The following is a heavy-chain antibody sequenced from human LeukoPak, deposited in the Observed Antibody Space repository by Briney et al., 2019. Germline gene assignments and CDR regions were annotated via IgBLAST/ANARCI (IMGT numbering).Heavy chain of an antibody. CDR1: GDSISTYY. CDR2: IHYSGST. CDR3: ARGRSDQRYSSGWSVIDY. J-gene: IGHJ4*02. V-gene: IGHV4-59*08. D-gene: IGHD6-19*01. Sequence: SETLSLTCTVSGDSISTYYWSWIRQPPGKGLEWIGYIHYSGSTNYNPSLRSRVTISVDTSKNQFSLKLSSATAADTAVYYCARGRSDQRYSSGWSVIDYWGQGTLVTVSS.